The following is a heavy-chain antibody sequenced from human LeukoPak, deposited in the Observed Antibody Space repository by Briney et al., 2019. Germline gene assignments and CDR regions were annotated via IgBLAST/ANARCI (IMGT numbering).Heavy chain of an antibody. D-gene: IGHD3-3*01. V-gene: IGHV4-38-2*01. CDR2: SYHSGST. CDR1: GYSFSSGYY. CDR3: ARRDYDFWSGPANNFDY. J-gene: IGHJ4*02. Sequence: PSETLSLTCAVSGYSFSSGYYWGWIRPPPGEGLEGMGSSYHSGSTYYNASLKSRVTISVDTSKNQYSLKMSSVTAADTAVYYCARRDYDFWSGPANNFDYWGQGTLVTVSS.